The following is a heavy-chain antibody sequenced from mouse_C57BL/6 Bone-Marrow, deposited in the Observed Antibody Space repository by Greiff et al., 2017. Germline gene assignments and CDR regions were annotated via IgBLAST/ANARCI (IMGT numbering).Heavy chain of an antibody. CDR1: GFTFSSYG. CDR2: ICSGGSYT. D-gene: IGHD1-1*01. CDR3: ARHRGSSFDY. J-gene: IGHJ2*01. V-gene: IGHV5-6*01. Sequence: EVMLVESGGDLVKPGGSLKLSCAASGFTFSSYGMSWVRQTPDKRLEWVATICSGGSYTYYPDSVKGRFTISRDNAKNTLYLQMSSLKSEDTAMYYCARHRGSSFDYWGQGTTLTVSS.